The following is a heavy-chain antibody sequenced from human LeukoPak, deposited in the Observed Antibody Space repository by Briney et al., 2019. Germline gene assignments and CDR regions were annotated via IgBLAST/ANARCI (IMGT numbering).Heavy chain of an antibody. CDR2: MNPNSGNT. J-gene: IGHJ6*03. V-gene: IGHV1-8*01. CDR3: ARVRPKGRGSNRYYYYYYYMDV. D-gene: IGHD1-1*01. CDR1: GYTFTSYD. Sequence: ASVKVSCKASGYTFTSYDINWVRQATGQGLEWMGWMNPNSGNTGYAQKFQGRVTMTRNTSISTAYMELSRLRSEDTAVYYCARVRPKGRGSNRYYYYYYYMDVWGKGTTVTVSS.